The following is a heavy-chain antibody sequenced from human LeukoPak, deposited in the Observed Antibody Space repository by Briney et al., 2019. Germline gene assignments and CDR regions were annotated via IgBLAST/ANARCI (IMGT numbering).Heavy chain of an antibody. V-gene: IGHV3-7*01. Sequence: PGGPLRLSCVAPGFDFSRNWMSWVRQAPGKGLEWVANIKSDGRDKYYVESVKGRFTISRDNGKNSLYLQMNNLRAEDTATYYCATDSPFEHWGQGTLVTVSS. CDR3: ATDSPFEH. J-gene: IGHJ4*02. CDR1: GFDFSRNW. CDR2: IKSDGRDK.